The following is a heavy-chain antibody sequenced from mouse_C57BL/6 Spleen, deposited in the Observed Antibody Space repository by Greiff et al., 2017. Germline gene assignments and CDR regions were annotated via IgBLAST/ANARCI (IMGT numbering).Heavy chain of an antibody. V-gene: IGHV7-3*01. CDR1: GFTFPDYY. J-gene: IGHJ2*01. CDR2: IRNKANGYTT. Sequence: EVKLVESGGGLVQPGGSLSLSCAASGFTFPDYYMSWVRQPPGKALEWLGFIRNKANGYTTEYSASVKGRFTISRDNSQSILYLQMNARRAEDSATYYCARYIMGLGFFDYWGQGTTLTVSS. CDR3: ARYIMGLGFFDY. D-gene: IGHD4-1*01.